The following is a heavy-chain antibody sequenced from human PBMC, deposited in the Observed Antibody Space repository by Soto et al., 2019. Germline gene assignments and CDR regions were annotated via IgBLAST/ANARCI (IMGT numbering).Heavy chain of an antibody. CDR3: ARDQGYTYGYSFDF. CDR1: GGSIGSGTYY. V-gene: IGHV4-31*03. D-gene: IGHD5-18*01. J-gene: IGHJ4*02. CDR2: ISGSGST. Sequence: QVQLQESGPGLVKPSQALALTCTVSGGSIGSGTYYWSGIRQPPGKGLEWIGYISGSGSTYYSPSLKSRVLMSLDTSENQFSLRLTSVTAADTAVYYCARDQGYTYGYSFDFWGQGALVTVSS.